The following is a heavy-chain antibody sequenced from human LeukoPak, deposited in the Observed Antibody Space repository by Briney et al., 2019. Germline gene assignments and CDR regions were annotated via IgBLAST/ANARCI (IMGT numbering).Heavy chain of an antibody. J-gene: IGHJ5*02. CDR2: TNAGNGNT. Sequence: GASVKVSCKASGYTFTSYYMHWVRQAPGQRLEWMGWTNAGNGNTKYSQKFQGRVTITRDTSASTAYMELSSLRSEDTAVYYCARGEIGGNFDPWGQGTLVTVSS. D-gene: IGHD4-23*01. V-gene: IGHV1-3*01. CDR3: ARGEIGGNFDP. CDR1: GYTFTSYY.